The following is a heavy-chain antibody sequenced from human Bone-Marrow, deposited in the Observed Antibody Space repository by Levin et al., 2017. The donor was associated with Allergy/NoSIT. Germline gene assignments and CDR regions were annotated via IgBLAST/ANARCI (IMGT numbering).Heavy chain of an antibody. CDR2: AYYTSKWNI. D-gene: IGHD2/OR15-2a*01. CDR1: GDSVSGNNIA. CDR3: ARGSMSSFDF. Sequence: SQTLSLPCAISGDSVSGNNIAWNWIRQSPSRGLEWLGRAYYTSKWNIDYAVSVKSRLTINTDTSENQFSLQLISVTPEDTAVYYCARGSMSSFDFWGQGILVTVSS. V-gene: IGHV6-1*01. J-gene: IGHJ4*02.